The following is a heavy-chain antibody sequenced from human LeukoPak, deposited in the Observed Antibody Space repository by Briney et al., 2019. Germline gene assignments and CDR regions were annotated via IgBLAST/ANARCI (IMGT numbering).Heavy chain of an antibody. Sequence: ASVKVSCKASGYTFTGYYMHWVRQAPGQGLEWMGWINPNNGDTNYAQKFQGRVTMTRDTSISTAYMELSRLTSDDTAVYYCAGHAVAGTFNYWGQGTLVTVSS. CDR2: INPNNGDT. D-gene: IGHD6-19*01. V-gene: IGHV1-2*02. CDR1: GYTFTGYY. CDR3: AGHAVAGTFNY. J-gene: IGHJ4*02.